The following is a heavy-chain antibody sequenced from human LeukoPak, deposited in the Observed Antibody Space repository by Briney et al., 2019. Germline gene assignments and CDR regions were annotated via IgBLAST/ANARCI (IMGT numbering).Heavy chain of an antibody. J-gene: IGHJ4*02. Sequence: GGSLRLSCAASGFTFSGSAMHWVRQASGKGLKWVGRIRSKANSYATAYAASVKGRFTISRDDSKNTAYLQMNSLKTEDTAVYYCTRPERFDSSGWYEFDYWGQGTLVTVSS. CDR2: IRSKANSYAT. CDR1: GFTFSGSA. V-gene: IGHV3-73*01. CDR3: TRPERFDSSGWYEFDY. D-gene: IGHD6-19*01.